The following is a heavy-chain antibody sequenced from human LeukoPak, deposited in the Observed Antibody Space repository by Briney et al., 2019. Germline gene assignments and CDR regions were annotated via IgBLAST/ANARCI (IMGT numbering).Heavy chain of an antibody. CDR3: ARKDVRSAMIFLDV. D-gene: IGHD3/OR15-3a*01. V-gene: IGHV3-23*01. CDR1: GFTFSSYA. Sequence: GGSLRLSCAASGFTFSSYAMSWVRQAPGKGPEWVSHISGSGSSTYNADSVKGRFTISRDNSKNSVYLQMSSLRADDTAVYFCARKDVRSAMIFLDVWGQGTTVTVSS. CDR2: ISGSGSST. J-gene: IGHJ6*02.